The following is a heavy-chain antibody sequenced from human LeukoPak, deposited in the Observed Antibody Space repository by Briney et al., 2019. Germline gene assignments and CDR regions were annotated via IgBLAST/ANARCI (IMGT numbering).Heavy chain of an antibody. CDR2: INSDGTTI. V-gene: IGHV3-74*01. D-gene: IGHD2-15*01. J-gene: IGHJ4*02. CDR3: AKEYCSGGSCYSDY. CDR1: GFTFSSYW. Sequence: GGSLRLSCAASGFTFSSYWMHWVRQAPGKGLVWVSRINSDGTTITYADSVKGRFTISRDNSKNTLYLQMNSLRAEDTAVYYCAKEYCSGGSCYSDYWGQGTLVTVSS.